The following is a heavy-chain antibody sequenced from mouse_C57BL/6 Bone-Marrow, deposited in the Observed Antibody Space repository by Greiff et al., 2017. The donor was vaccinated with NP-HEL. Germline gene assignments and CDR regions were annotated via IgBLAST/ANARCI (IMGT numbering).Heavy chain of an antibody. CDR2: IDPSDSYT. CDR3: AGGNYDDY. V-gene: IGHV1-59*01. CDR1: GYTFTSYW. J-gene: IGHJ2*01. Sequence: QVQLQQPGAELVRPGTSVKLSCKASGYTFTSYWMHWVKQRPGQGLEWIGVIDPSDSYTNYNQKFKGKATLTVDTSSSTAYMPLSSLTSEDSAVYYCAGGNYDDYWGQGTTLTVSS.